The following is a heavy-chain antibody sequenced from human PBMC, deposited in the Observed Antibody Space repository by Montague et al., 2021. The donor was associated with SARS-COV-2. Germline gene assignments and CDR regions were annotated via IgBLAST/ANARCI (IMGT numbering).Heavy chain of an antibody. Sequence: SVKVSCKASGYTFTSYDINWVRQATGQGLEWMGWMNPNSGNTGYAQKFQGRVTMTRNTSISTAHMELSSPRSEDTAVYYCARGLIVATIFHYYYYMDVWGKGTTVTVSS. D-gene: IGHD5-12*01. CDR3: ARGLIVATIFHYYYYMDV. J-gene: IGHJ6*03. CDR1: GYTFTSYD. CDR2: MNPNSGNT. V-gene: IGHV1-8*01.